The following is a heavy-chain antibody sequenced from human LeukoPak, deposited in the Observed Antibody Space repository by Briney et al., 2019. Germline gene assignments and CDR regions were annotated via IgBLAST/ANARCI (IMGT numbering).Heavy chain of an antibody. Sequence: SVKVSCKASGGTFSSYAISWVRQAPGQGLEWMGGIIPIFGTANYAQKFQGRVTITADESTSTAYMELSSLRSEDTAVYYCASNRYSSSWYNYYYMDVWGKGTTVTVSS. CDR1: GGTFSSYA. J-gene: IGHJ6*03. D-gene: IGHD6-13*01. V-gene: IGHV1-69*13. CDR2: IIPIFGTA. CDR3: ASNRYSSSWYNYYYMDV.